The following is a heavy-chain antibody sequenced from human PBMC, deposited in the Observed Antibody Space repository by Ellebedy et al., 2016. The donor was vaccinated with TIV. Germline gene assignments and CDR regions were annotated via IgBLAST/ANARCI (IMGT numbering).Heavy chain of an antibody. CDR2: INSDGSST. CDR3: AREGSGEEWLPLGDYYYYYGMDV. CDR1: GFTFSSYW. V-gene: IGHV3-74*01. D-gene: IGHD3-3*01. J-gene: IGHJ6*02. Sequence: GGSLRLSXAASGFTFSSYWMHWVRQAPGKGLVWVSRINSDGSSTSYADSVKGRFTISRDNAKNTLYLQMNSLRAEDTALYYCAREGSGEEWLPLGDYYYYYGMDVWGQGTTVTVSS.